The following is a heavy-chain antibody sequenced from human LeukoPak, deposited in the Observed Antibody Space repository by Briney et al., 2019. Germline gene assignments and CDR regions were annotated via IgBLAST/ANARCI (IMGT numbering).Heavy chain of an antibody. Sequence: GSSVKVSCKASGGTFSSYTISWVRQAPGQGLEWMGSIIPILGIANYAQKFQGRVTITADKSTSTAYMELSSLRSEDTAVYYCAREYSHIVGATLLGDWGQGTLVTVSS. J-gene: IGHJ4*02. D-gene: IGHD1-26*01. CDR3: AREYSHIVGATLLGD. CDR1: GGTFSSYT. CDR2: IIPILGIA. V-gene: IGHV1-69*04.